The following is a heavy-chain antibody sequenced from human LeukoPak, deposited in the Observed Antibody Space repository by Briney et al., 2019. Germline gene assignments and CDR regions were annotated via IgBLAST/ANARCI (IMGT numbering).Heavy chain of an antibody. CDR1: GGSIGSGDYY. Sequence: SETLSLTCTVSGGSIGSGDYYWSWIRQPPGKGLEWIGEINHSGSTNYNPSLKSRVTIPVDTSKNQFSLKLSSVTAADTAVYYCARSLITMARGAYYFDYWGQGTLVTVSS. J-gene: IGHJ4*02. D-gene: IGHD3-10*01. CDR3: ARSLITMARGAYYFDY. V-gene: IGHV4-30-4*01. CDR2: INHSGST.